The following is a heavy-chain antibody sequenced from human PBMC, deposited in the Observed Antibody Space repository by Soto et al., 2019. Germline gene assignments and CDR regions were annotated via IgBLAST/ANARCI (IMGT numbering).Heavy chain of an antibody. CDR2: ISFSDGGT. D-gene: IGHD2-15*01. J-gene: IGHJ2*01. Sequence: PGGSLRLSCAASGFTFSSYAMTWVRQAPGKGLEWVSSISFSDGGTYYADSVKGRLTISRDNSKNTLFLQMNSPRVEDTAVYYCVKDDRILGRRYFDLWGRGTLVTVS. V-gene: IGHV3-23*01. CDR3: VKDDRILGRRYFDL. CDR1: GFTFSSYA.